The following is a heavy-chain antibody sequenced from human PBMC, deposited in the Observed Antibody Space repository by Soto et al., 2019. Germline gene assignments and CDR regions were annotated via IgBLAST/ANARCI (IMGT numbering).Heavy chain of an antibody. CDR2: MYNTGST. CDR3: ARDLWGYCGTDCYPLDV. J-gene: IGHJ6*02. V-gene: IGHV4-59*01. D-gene: IGHD2-21*02. Sequence: PPETLSLTCTVSGGSISGYYWSWIRQPPGKGLEWIGYMYNTGSTVYNPSFKSRVTISVDTSKNQFSLKLNSVTAADTAVYYCARDLWGYCGTDCYPLDVWGQGTTVT. CDR1: GGSISGYY.